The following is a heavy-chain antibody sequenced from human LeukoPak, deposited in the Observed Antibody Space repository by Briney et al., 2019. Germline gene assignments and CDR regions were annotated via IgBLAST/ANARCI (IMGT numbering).Heavy chain of an antibody. V-gene: IGHV4-39*01. CDR2: IYYSGST. Sequence: PSETLSLTCTVSGGSISSSSYYWGWIRQPPGKGLEWIGSIYYSGSTYYNPSLKSRVTISVDTSKNQFSLKLSSVTAADTAVYYCARQRIAVAGTHFGYWGQGTLVTVSS. CDR1: GGSISSSSYY. J-gene: IGHJ4*02. CDR3: ARQRIAVAGTHFGY. D-gene: IGHD6-19*01.